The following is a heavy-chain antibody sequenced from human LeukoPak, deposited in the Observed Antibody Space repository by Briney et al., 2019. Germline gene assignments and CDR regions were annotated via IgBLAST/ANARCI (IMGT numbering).Heavy chain of an antibody. CDR2: IIPILGIA. J-gene: IGHJ2*01. CDR1: GGTFSSYA. CDR3: ARDSNGPYWYFDL. V-gene: IGHV1-69*04. Sequence: SVKVSCKASGGTFSSYAISWVRQAPGQGLEWMGRIIPILGIANYAQKFQGRVTITADKSTSTAYMELSSLRPEDTAVYYCARDSNGPYWYFDLWGRGTLVTVSS. D-gene: IGHD2-8*01.